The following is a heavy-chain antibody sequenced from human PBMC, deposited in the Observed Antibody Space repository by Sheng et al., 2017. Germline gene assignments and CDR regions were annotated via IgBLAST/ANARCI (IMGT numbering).Heavy chain of an antibody. CDR2: IIPILGIA. CDR1: GGTFSSYT. J-gene: IGHJ4*02. Sequence: QVQLVQSGAEVKKPGSSVKVSCKASGGTFSSYTISWVRQAPGQGLEWMGRIIPILGIANYAQKFQGRVTITADKSTSTAYMELSSLRSEDTAVYYCARALVGFGELFNYWGQGTLVTVSS. CDR3: ARALVGFGELFNY. V-gene: IGHV1-69*02. D-gene: IGHD3-10*01.